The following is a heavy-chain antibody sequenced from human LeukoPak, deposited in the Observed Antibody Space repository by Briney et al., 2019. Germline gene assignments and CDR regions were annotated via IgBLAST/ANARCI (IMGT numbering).Heavy chain of an antibody. Sequence: GGSLRLSCAASGFTFSSYGMHWVRQAPGKGLERVAFIRYDGSNKYYADSVKGRFTISRDNSKNTLYLQMNSLRAEDTAVYYCAKDPVLRFLEWLSPNWFDPWGQGTLVTVSS. J-gene: IGHJ5*02. CDR2: IRYDGSNK. CDR3: AKDPVLRFLEWLSPNWFDP. D-gene: IGHD3-3*01. V-gene: IGHV3-30*02. CDR1: GFTFSSYG.